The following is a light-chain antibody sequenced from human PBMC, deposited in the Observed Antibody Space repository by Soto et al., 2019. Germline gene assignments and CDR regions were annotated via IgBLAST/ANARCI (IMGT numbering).Light chain of an antibody. J-gene: IGLJ1*01. V-gene: IGLV1-44*01. CDR2: TNT. CDR3: ASWDDSLNGPV. CDR1: SSNVGGNP. Sequence: QSVLTQPPSASGTPGQRVTISCSGSSSNVGGNPVNWYQHVPTTAPKLLSYTNTQRPSGVPDRFSGSTSGTSASLAISGLQSEDAADYYCASWDDSLNGPVFGTGTKVTVL.